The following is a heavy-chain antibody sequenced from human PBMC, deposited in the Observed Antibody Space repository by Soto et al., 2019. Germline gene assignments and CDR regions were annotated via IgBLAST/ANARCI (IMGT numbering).Heavy chain of an antibody. Sequence: ASVKVSCKVSGYTLTELSMHWVRQAPGKGLEWMGGFDPEDGETIYAQKFQGRVTMTEDTSTDTAYMELSSLRSEDTAVYYCATYRRWRSSSSWFDPWGQGTLVTVSS. CDR2: FDPEDGET. V-gene: IGHV1-24*01. D-gene: IGHD6-6*01. CDR3: ATYRRWRSSSSWFDP. CDR1: GYTLTELS. J-gene: IGHJ5*02.